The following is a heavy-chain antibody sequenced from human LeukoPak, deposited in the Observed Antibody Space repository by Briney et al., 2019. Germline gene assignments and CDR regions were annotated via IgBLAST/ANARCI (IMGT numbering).Heavy chain of an antibody. CDR1: GYTFTSYG. CDR2: ISAYNGNT. V-gene: IGHV1-18*01. Sequence: ASVKVSCKASGYTFTSYGISWVRQAPGQGLEWMGWISAYNGNTNYTQKLQGRVTMTTDTSTSTAYMELRSLRSDDTAVYYCARAYYYDSSGYFDYWGQGTLVTVSS. J-gene: IGHJ4*02. CDR3: ARAYYYDSSGYFDY. D-gene: IGHD3-22*01.